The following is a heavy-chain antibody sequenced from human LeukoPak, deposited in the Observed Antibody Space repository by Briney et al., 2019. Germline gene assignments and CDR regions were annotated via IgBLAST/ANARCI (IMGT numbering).Heavy chain of an antibody. D-gene: IGHD3-10*01. V-gene: IGHV4-59*01. J-gene: IGHJ6*02. CDR2: IYYSGST. CDR3: ARVGYYYYGMDV. Sequence: SESLSLTCTVSGGSISSYYWSWIRQPPGKGLEWIGYIYYSGSTNYNPSLKSRVTISVDTSKNQFSLKLSSVTAADTAVYYCARVGYYYYGMDVWGQGTTVTVSS. CDR1: GGSISSYY.